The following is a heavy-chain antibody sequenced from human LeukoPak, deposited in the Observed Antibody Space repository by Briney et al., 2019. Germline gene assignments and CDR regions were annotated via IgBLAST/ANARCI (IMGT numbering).Heavy chain of an antibody. CDR1: GFTFSNYW. D-gene: IGHD4-23*01. Sequence: GGSLRLSCAASGFTFSNYWMTWVRQAPGKGLEWVAVISYDGSNKYYADSVKGRFTISRDNSKNTLYLQMNSLRAEDTAVYYCARETVVTPSDYWGQGTLVTVSS. CDR3: ARETVVTPSDY. CDR2: ISYDGSNK. V-gene: IGHV3-30*03. J-gene: IGHJ4*02.